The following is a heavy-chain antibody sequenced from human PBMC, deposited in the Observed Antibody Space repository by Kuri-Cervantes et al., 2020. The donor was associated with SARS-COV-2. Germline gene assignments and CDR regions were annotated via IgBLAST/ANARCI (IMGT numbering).Heavy chain of an antibody. V-gene: IGHV1-18*01. CDR2: ISGYNGNT. CDR1: GYTFTSYG. CDR3: ARDFYCSSTSCSNYGMDV. D-gene: IGHD2-2*01. Sequence: ASVKVSCKASGYTFTSYGISWVRQAPGQGLEWMGWISGYNGNTKYAQKPQGRVTMTTDTSTSTAYMELRSLRSDDTAVYYCARDFYCSSTSCSNYGMDVWGQGTTVTVSS. J-gene: IGHJ6*02.